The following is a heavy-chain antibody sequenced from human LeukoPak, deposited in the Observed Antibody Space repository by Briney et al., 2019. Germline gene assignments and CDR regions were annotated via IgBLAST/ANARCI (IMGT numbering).Heavy chain of an antibody. CDR2: ISSSSSTI. CDR3: ANDRGWVYFDY. V-gene: IGHV3-48*01. CDR1: ALTLSSYS. D-gene: IGHD2-8*01. Sequence: PGGSLRLSCLPSALTLSSYSMNWVRQAPGKGLEWVSYISSSSSTIFYADFVKGGFTIARDNAKNSRYLQMNSLRAEDRAVYYCANDRGWVYFDYWGQGTLVPVSS. J-gene: IGHJ4*02.